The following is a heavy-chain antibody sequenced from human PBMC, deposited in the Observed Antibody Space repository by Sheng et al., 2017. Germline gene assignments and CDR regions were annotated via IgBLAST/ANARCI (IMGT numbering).Heavy chain of an antibody. CDR2: IKQDGSEK. V-gene: IGHV3-7*01. J-gene: IGHJ4*02. D-gene: IGHD6-19*01. CDR1: GFTFSTYW. CDR3: ARVVAGLTTRRPYYFDY. Sequence: EVQLVESGGGLVQPGGSLRLSCAASGFTFSTYWMSWVRQAPGKGLEWVANIKQDGSEKYYVDSVEGRFTISRDNAKNSLYLEMNRLRVEDTAVYYCARVVAGLTTRRPYYFDYWGQGILVTVSS.